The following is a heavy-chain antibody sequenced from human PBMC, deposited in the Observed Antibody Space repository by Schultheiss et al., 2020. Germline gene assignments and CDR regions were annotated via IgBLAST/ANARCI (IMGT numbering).Heavy chain of an antibody. D-gene: IGHD3-3*01. V-gene: IGHV3-73*01. CDR2: IRSKANSYAT. J-gene: IGHJ6*02. CDR1: GFTFSNAW. CDR3: TLGVNYYYYGMDV. Sequence: GESLKIACAASGFTFSNAWMSWVRQAPGKGLEWVGRIRSKANSYATAYAASVKGRFTISRDDSKNTAYLQMNSLKTEDTAVYYCTLGVNYYYYGMDVWGQGTTVTVSS.